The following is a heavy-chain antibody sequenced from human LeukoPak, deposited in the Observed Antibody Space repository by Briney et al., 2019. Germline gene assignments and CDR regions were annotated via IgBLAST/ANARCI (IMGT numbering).Heavy chain of an antibody. V-gene: IGHV3-11*01. CDR2: ISSSGSTI. J-gene: IGHJ4*02. CDR3: AKDKAGYYYDSSGYPTYFDY. CDR1: GFTFSDYY. D-gene: IGHD3-22*01. Sequence: GGSLRLSCAAPGFTFSDYYMGWIRQAPGKGLEWVSYISSSGSTIYYADSVKGRFTISRDNAKNSLYLQMNSLRAEDTALYYCAKDKAGYYYDSSGYPTYFDYWGQGTLVTVSS.